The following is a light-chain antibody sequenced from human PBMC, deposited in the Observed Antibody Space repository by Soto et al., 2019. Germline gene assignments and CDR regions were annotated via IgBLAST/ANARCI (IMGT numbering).Light chain of an antibody. J-gene: IGLJ1*01. CDR1: SSDIDVYDL. CDR3: CSYAGFTTYV. Sequence: QSVLTQPASVSGSPGQSITISCTGNSSDIDVYDLVSWYRQYPGKAPKLMIYGVSKRPSGVSDRFSGSKSGNTASLTISGLQTEDEADYYCCSYAGFTTYVFGGGTKLTVL. V-gene: IGLV2-23*02. CDR2: GVS.